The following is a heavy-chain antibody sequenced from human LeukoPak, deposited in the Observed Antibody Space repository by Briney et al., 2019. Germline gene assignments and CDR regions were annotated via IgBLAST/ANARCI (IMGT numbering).Heavy chain of an antibody. CDR3: ARDLAPYYDFWSGHTNYGMDV. CDR2: IYSGGST. V-gene: IGHV3-53*05. D-gene: IGHD3-3*01. CDR1: GFTVSSNY. Sequence: PGGSLRLSCAASGFTVSSNYMSWVRQAPGKGLEWVSVIYSGGSTYYADSVKGRFTISRDNSKNTLYLQMNSLRAEDTAVYYCARDLAPYYDFWSGHTNYGMDVWGQGTTVTVSS. J-gene: IGHJ6*02.